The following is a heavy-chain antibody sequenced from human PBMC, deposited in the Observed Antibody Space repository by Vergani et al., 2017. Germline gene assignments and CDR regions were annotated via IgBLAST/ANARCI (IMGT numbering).Heavy chain of an antibody. J-gene: IGHJ2*01. CDR2: ISYDGTQK. CDR1: GFTSSYYG. V-gene: IGHV3-30*03. Sequence: QVHLVESGGGVVQTGRSLRLSCVVSGFTSSYYGMHWVRQAPGKGREGVAVISYDGTQKYYADPVKGRFTISRDNYKSTLYLQMNSLRTEDTAVYYCATNSCGTPDCQIGYVIEWGGGTLVTVSS. CDR3: ATNSCGTPDCQIGYVIE. D-gene: IGHD1-1*01.